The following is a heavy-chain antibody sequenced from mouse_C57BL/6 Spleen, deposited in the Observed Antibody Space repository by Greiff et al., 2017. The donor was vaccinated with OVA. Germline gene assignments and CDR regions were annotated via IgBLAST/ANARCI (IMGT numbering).Heavy chain of an antibody. Sequence: EVKLVESGAELVKPGASVKLSCTASGFNIKDYYMHWVKQRTEQGLEWIGRIDPEDGETKYAPKFQGKATITADTSSNTAYLQLSSLTSEDTAVYYCASYTTVVATDYWGQGTTLTVSS. D-gene: IGHD1-1*01. J-gene: IGHJ2*01. CDR1: GFNIKDYY. V-gene: IGHV14-2*01. CDR2: IDPEDGET. CDR3: ASYTTVVATDY.